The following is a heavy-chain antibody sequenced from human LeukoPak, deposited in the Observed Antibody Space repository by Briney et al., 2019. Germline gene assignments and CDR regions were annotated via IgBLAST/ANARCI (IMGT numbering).Heavy chain of an antibody. V-gene: IGHV3-7*01. CDR1: GFTFSNYW. Sequence: GALRLSCAASGFTFSNYWMSWVRQAPGKGLEWVANIKQDGSEKYYVDSVKGRFTISRGNAKNSLYLQMNSLRAEDTAVYYCARDSVEASNYFDYWGQGTLVTVSS. J-gene: IGHJ4*02. CDR3: ARDSVEASNYFDY. CDR2: IKQDGSEK. D-gene: IGHD4-23*01.